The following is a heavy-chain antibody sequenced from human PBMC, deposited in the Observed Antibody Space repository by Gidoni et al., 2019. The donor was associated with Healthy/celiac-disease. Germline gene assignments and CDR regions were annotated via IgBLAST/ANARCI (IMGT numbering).Heavy chain of an antibody. J-gene: IGHJ4*02. V-gene: IGHV3-23*01. CDR2: IIGSGGST. CDR3: AQCGLRFLEWLIFDY. Sequence: EVQLLESGGGLVQPGGSLRRSCPASGFTFSSYAMSWVRQAPGKGLEWVAAIIGSGGSTYYADSVKGRFTISRDNSKNTLYLQMICLRAEYTAVYYCAQCGLRFLEWLIFDYWGQGTLVTVFS. D-gene: IGHD3-3*01. CDR1: GFTFSSYA.